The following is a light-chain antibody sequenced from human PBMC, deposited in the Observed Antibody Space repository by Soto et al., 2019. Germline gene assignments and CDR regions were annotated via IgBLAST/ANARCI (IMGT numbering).Light chain of an antibody. CDR2: EAS. V-gene: IGKV3-11*01. Sequence: EIVLTQSPATLSLSPGERATLSCRASQSVSSSLAWYQQKLGQAPRLLIYEASDRATGIPARFSGSGSGTDFTLIISSLEPEDFAVYYCQQGSTWPWTFSQGTKVDIK. J-gene: IGKJ1*01. CDR1: QSVSSS. CDR3: QQGSTWPWT.